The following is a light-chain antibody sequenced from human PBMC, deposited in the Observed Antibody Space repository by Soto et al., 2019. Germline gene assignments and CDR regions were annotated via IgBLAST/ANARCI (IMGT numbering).Light chain of an antibody. CDR2: DDS. V-gene: IGLV3-21*02. CDR1: NIGVKS. J-gene: IGLJ3*02. CDR3: QVWDTYVDHGV. Sequence: SYELTQPPSVSVAPGQTAKITCGGENIGVKSVNWYLQKPGQAPVLVVYDDSDRPSGIPELFAGSNSNDGATLTISRVEAGDEADYYCQVWDTYVDHGVFGGGTQLTVL.